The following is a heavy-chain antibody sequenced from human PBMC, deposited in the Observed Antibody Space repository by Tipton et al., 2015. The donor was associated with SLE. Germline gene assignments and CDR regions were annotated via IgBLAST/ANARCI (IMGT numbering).Heavy chain of an antibody. J-gene: IGHJ4*02. CDR2: IRSNSYGGTI. CDR1: GFTFTGTW. Sequence: RSLRLSCVASGFTFTGTWMHWVRQAPGKGLEWVSFIRSNSYGGTIEYAAPVNGRFTISRDDSKNIAYLQMNSLKSEDTGVYLCCRGSDYNSRIFDFWGQGTQVTVSS. CDR3: CRGSDYNSRIFDF. V-gene: IGHV3-49*04. D-gene: IGHD3-16*01.